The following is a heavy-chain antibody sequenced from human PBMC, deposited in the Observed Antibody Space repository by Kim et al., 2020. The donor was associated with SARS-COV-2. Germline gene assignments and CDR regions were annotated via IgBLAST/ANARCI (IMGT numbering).Heavy chain of an antibody. CDR3: ARAKLPESGPQYYYYYGMDV. CDR1: GFTFSSYG. V-gene: IGHV3-33*01. CDR2: IWYDGSNK. Sequence: GGSLRLSCAASGFTFSSYGMHWVRQAPGKGLEWVAVIWYDGSNKYYADSVKGRFTISRDNSKNTLYLQMNSLRAEDTAVYYCARAKLPESGPQYYYYYGMDVWGQGTTVTVSS. D-gene: IGHD1-26*01. J-gene: IGHJ6*02.